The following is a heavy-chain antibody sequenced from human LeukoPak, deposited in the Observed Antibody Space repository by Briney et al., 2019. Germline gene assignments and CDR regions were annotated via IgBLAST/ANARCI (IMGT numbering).Heavy chain of an antibody. CDR2: IKPSGGST. J-gene: IGHJ6*03. CDR1: GYTFTSYY. CDR3: ARDRVVVVPAAKRYYMDV. V-gene: IGHV1-46*03. D-gene: IGHD2-2*01. Sequence: ASVKVSCKASGYTFTSYYMHWVRQAPGQGLEWMGIIKPSGGSTSYAQKFQGRVTMTRDTSTSTVYMELSSLRSEDTAVYYCARDRVVVVPAAKRYYMDVWGKGTTVTVSS.